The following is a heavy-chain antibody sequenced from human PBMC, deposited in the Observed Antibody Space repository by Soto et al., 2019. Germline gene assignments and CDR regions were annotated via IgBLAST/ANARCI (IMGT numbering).Heavy chain of an antibody. J-gene: IGHJ4*02. CDR1: GFTFSSYA. V-gene: IGHV3-30-3*01. D-gene: IGHD4-17*01. CDR3: ARSQYGEYGGGY. CDR2: ISYDGSNK. Sequence: QVQLVESGGGVVQPGRSLRLSCAASGFTFSSYAMHWVRQAPGKGLEWVAVISYDGSNKYYADSVKGRFTISRDNSKNTLYLQMNSLRAEDAAVYYCARSQYGEYGGGYWGQGTLVTVSS.